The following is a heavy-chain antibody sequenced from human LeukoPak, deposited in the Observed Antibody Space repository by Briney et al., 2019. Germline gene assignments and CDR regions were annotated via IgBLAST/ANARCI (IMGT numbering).Heavy chain of an antibody. D-gene: IGHD2-2*01. Sequence: ASVKVSCKASGYTFTSYDINWVRQATGQGLEWMGWMNPNSGNTGYAQKFQGRVTITRNTSISTAYMELSSLRSEDTAVYYCARARGLYCSSTSCSSHFDFWGQGTLVTVSS. V-gene: IGHV1-8*03. J-gene: IGHJ4*02. CDR3: ARARGLYCSSTSCSSHFDF. CDR1: GYTFTSYD. CDR2: MNPNSGNT.